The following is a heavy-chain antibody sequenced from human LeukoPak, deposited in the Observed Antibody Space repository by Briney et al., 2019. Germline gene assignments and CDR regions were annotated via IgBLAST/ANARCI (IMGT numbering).Heavy chain of an antibody. V-gene: IGHV3-13*01. CDR1: GFTFSSYD. Sequence: GGSLRLSCAASGFTFSSYDMHWVRQATGKGLEWVSAIGTAGDTYYPGSVKGRFTISRENAKNSLYLQMNSLRAGDTAVYYCARSALGESGYYFDYWGQGTLVTVSS. J-gene: IGHJ4*02. D-gene: IGHD3-16*01. CDR3: ARSALGESGYYFDY. CDR2: IGTAGDT.